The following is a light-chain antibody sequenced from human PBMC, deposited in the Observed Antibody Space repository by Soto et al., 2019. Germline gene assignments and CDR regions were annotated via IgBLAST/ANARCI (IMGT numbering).Light chain of an antibody. V-gene: IGKV1-5*03. J-gene: IGKJ1*01. CDR2: KAS. Sequence: DMQLTQSPSVLSASVGDTVTITCRASQSISNWLAWYQQKPGKVPELLIQKASTLESGVPSRFRGSASGPNFSLTITGLQPDDFATYYCQQYNGWTFGQGTKVEIK. CDR1: QSISNW. CDR3: QQYNGWT.